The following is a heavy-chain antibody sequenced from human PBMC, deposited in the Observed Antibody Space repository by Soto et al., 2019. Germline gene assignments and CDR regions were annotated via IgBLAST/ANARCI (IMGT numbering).Heavy chain of an antibody. Sequence: EVQLLESGGGLVQPGGSLRLSCAASGFTFGSYAMSWVRQAPGKGLEWVSGISGSGGSTYYPDSVKGRFTISRDNSKRTLYQQMSSLRADDTAVYYCAKDPGAAGRPYYFGSWGQGTVVTVSS. V-gene: IGHV3-23*01. J-gene: IGHJ4*02. D-gene: IGHD1-26*01. CDR1: GFTFGSYA. CDR3: AKDPGAAGRPYYFGS. CDR2: ISGSGGST.